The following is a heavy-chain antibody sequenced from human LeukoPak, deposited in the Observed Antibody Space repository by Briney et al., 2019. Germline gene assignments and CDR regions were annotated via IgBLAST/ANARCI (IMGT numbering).Heavy chain of an antibody. D-gene: IGHD6-13*01. J-gene: IGHJ4*02. CDR2: INSDGSST. V-gene: IGHV3-74*01. CDR3: ARVGYGNSWYIDF. CDR1: GFTFSNNW. Sequence: GGSLRLSCAVSGFTFSNNWMHWVRHSPGKGLVWVSRINSDGSSTTYADSVKGRFTTSRDNAKNTLYLQMNSLRAEDTAIYYCARVGYGNSWYIDFWGQGTLVTVSS.